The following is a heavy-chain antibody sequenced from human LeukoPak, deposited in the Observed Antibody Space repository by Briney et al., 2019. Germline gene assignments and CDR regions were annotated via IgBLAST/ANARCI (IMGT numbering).Heavy chain of an antibody. J-gene: IGHJ1*01. CDR1: GDSVSRSDSY. Sequence: SETLSLXCSVSGDSVSRSDSYWDWIRQPPGKGLEWIGTIYNSGITYYSPSLKSRVTMSVDPSNNQFSLNLRSVTAADTAVYYCARRRYYDGSGYLEWGQGTLLSVSS. V-gene: IGHV4-39*01. D-gene: IGHD3-22*01. CDR2: IYNSGIT. CDR3: ARRRYYDGSGYLE.